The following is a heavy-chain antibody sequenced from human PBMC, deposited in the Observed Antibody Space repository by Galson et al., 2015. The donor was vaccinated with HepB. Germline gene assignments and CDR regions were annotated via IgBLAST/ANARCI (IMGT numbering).Heavy chain of an antibody. Sequence: SLRLSCAASGFTFSSYSMNWVRQAPGKGLEWVSYISSSSSTIYYADSVKGRFTISRDNAKNSLYLQMNSLRAEDTAVYYCARVDFGGLLYFDYWGQGTLVTVPS. CDR3: ARVDFGGLLYFDY. D-gene: IGHD3-10*01. J-gene: IGHJ4*02. CDR1: GFTFSSYS. V-gene: IGHV3-48*04. CDR2: ISSSSSTI.